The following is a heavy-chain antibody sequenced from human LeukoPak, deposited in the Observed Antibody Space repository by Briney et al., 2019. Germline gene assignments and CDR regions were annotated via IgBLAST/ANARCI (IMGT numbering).Heavy chain of an antibody. J-gene: IGHJ6*03. CDR1: GFTFSNAW. D-gene: IGHD3-10*01. Sequence: GGSLRLSCAASGFTFSNAWMSWVRQAPGKGLEWVGRIKGTTDGGTTDYAAPVKGRFTISRDDSKNTLYLQMNSLKTEDTAVYYCTTKLLYYYGSGSFLDMDVWGKGTTVTVSS. CDR3: TTKLLYYYGSGSFLDMDV. V-gene: IGHV3-15*01. CDR2: IKGTTDGGTT.